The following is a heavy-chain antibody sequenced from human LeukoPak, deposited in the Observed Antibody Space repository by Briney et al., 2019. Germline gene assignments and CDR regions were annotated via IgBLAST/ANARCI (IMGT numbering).Heavy chain of an antibody. CDR3: ARVGCGGDCYPYNWFDP. J-gene: IGHJ5*02. CDR2: INPNSGGT. V-gene: IGHV1-2*02. CDR1: GYTFTGYY. Sequence: APVKVSCKASGYTFTGYYMHWVRQAPGQGLEWMGWINPNSGGTNYAQKFQGRVTMTRDTSISTAYMELSRLRSDDTAVYYCARVGCGGDCYPYNWFDPWGQGTLVTVSS. D-gene: IGHD2-21*01.